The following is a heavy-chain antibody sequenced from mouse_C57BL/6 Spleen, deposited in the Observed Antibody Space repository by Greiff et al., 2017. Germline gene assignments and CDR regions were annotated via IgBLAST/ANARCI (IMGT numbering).Heavy chain of an antibody. CDR3: ARHEDRGAIYYDYEGFDY. D-gene: IGHD2-4*01. J-gene: IGHJ2*01. V-gene: IGHV1-62-2*01. CDR2: FYPGSGSI. CDR1: GYTFTEYT. Sequence: VQRVESGAELVKPGASVKLSCKASGYTFTEYTIHWVKQRSGQGLEWIGWFYPGSGSIKYNEKFKDKATLTADKSSSTVYMELSRLTSEDSAVYFCARHEDRGAIYYDYEGFDYWGQGTTLTVSS.